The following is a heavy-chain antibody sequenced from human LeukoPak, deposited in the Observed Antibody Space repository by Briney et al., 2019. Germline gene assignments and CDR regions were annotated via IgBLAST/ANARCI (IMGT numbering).Heavy chain of an antibody. D-gene: IGHD3-22*01. CDR1: GFTFRNYA. Sequence: GGSLRLSCAASGFTFRNYAMHWVRQAPGKGLEWVAVISHDGSNKYYGDSVKGRFTISRDNSKNTRYLQMNSLRAEDTAVYYCARARGYYDSSGYSVPWFDPWGQGTLVTVSS. CDR2: ISHDGSNK. CDR3: ARARGYYDSSGYSVPWFDP. J-gene: IGHJ5*02. V-gene: IGHV3-30*04.